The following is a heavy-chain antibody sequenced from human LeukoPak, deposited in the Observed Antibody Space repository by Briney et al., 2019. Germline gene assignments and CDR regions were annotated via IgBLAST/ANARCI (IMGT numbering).Heavy chain of an antibody. CDR2: ISAYNGNT. V-gene: IGHV1-18*01. J-gene: IGHJ4*02. CDR1: GYTFTSYG. D-gene: IGHD3-22*01. CDR3: ARPRAEYYDSSGYYQY. Sequence: ASVKVSCKASGYTFTSYGISWVRQAPGQGLEWMGWISAYNGNTNYAQKLQGRVTMTTDTSTSTAYMKLRSLRSDDTAVYYCARPRAEYYDSSGYYQYWGQGTLVTVSS.